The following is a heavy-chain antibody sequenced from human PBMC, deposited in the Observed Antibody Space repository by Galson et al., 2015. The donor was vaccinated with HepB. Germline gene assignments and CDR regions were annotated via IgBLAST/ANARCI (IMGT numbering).Heavy chain of an antibody. J-gene: IGHJ5*02. CDR2: IKSKTDGGTT. CDR3: TTDRGYSSGWYGVA. D-gene: IGHD6-19*01. V-gene: IGHV3-15*01. CDR1: GFTFSNAW. Sequence: SLRLSCAASGFTFSNAWMSWVRQAPGKGLEWVGRIKSKTDGGTTDYAAPVKGRFTISRDDSKNTLYLQMNSLKTEDTAVYYCTTDRGYSSGWYGVAWGQGTLVTVSS.